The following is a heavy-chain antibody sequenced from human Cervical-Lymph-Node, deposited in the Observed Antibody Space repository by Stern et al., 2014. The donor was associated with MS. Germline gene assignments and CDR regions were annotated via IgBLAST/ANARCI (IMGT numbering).Heavy chain of an antibody. V-gene: IGHV3-30*01. D-gene: IGHD6-19*01. CDR2: ISYDGSNK. Sequence: VQLVESGGGVVQPGRSLRLSCAASGFTFSSYAMPWVRQAPGKGLEWVAVISYDGSNKYYADTVKGRFTISRDNSKNTLYLQMNSLRAEDTAVYYCARVSSSGWTYYYYGMDVWGQGTTVTVSS. J-gene: IGHJ6*02. CDR1: GFTFSSYA. CDR3: ARVSSSGWTYYYYGMDV.